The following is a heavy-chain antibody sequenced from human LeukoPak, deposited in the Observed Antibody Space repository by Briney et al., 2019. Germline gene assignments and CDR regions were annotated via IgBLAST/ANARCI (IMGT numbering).Heavy chain of an antibody. Sequence: SETLSLTCSVSGGSISRYCWSWIRQPAGKGLEWIGSVYTSGSTNYNPSLKSRVTISLDKSKNQFSLKLSSVTAADTAVYYCATLDYGGHYWGQGTLVTVSS. D-gene: IGHD4-17*01. CDR1: GGSISRYC. CDR3: ATLDYGGHY. J-gene: IGHJ4*02. V-gene: IGHV4-4*07. CDR2: VYTSGST.